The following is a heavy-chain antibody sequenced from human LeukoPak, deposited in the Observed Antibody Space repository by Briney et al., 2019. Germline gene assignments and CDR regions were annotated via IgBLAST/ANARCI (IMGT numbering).Heavy chain of an antibody. CDR3: ARRRDFIDY. D-gene: IGHD3/OR15-3a*01. CDR1: GVTLSDYY. Sequence: PGGSLRLSCAASGVTLSDYYMSWFRLAPGKGLEWVSYSSSSGSTIYYADSVKGRFAISRDNANNSLYLQMNSLRAEDTAVYYCARRRDFIDYWGQGTLVTVSS. J-gene: IGHJ4*02. CDR2: SSSSGSTI. V-gene: IGHV3-11*01.